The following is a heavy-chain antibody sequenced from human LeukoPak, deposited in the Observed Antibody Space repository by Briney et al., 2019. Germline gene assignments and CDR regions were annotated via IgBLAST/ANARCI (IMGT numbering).Heavy chain of an antibody. CDR3: ARVVTYYYDSSGPYYFDY. Sequence: ASVKVSCKASGYTFTRYGISWVRQAPGQGLEWMGWISAYNGNTNYAQKLQGRVTMTTDTSTSTAYMELRSLRSDDTAVYYCARVVTYYYDSSGPYYFDYWGQGTLVTVSS. J-gene: IGHJ4*02. CDR2: ISAYNGNT. CDR1: GYTFTRYG. V-gene: IGHV1-18*01. D-gene: IGHD3-22*01.